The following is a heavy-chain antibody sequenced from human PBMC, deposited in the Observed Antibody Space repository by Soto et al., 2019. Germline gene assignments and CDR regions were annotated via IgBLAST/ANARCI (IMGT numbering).Heavy chain of an antibody. V-gene: IGHV1-46*01. Sequence: ASVKVSCKASGYTFSSFYMHWVRQAPGQGLEWMGIINPSGGSTTYAQKFQGRVTMTRDTSTSTVYMELSSLRSEDTAVYYCARDTSSNWYYFDYWGQGTRVTVSS. D-gene: IGHD6-13*01. CDR1: GYTFSSFY. CDR2: INPSGGST. CDR3: ARDTSSNWYYFDY. J-gene: IGHJ4*02.